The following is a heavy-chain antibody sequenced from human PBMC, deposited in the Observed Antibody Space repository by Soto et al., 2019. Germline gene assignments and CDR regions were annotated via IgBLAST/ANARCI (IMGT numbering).Heavy chain of an antibody. CDR2: IYYSGST. CDR1: GGSISSSSYY. D-gene: IGHD6-19*01. J-gene: IGHJ4*02. CDR3: ARQGQWLVLFDY. Sequence: SETMSLTCTVSGGSISSSSYYWGRIRQHPGKGLEWIGSIYYSGSTYYNPSLKSRVTISVDTSKNQFSLKLSSVTAADTAVYYCARQGQWLVLFDYWGQGTLVTVSS. V-gene: IGHV4-39*01.